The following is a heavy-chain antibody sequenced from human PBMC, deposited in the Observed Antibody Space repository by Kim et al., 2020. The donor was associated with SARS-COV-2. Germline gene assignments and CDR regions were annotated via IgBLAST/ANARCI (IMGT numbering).Heavy chain of an antibody. CDR1: GFTFSDYY. Sequence: GGSLRLSCAASGFTFSDYYMSWIRQAPGKGLEWVSYISSSGSTIYYADSVKGRFTISRDNAKNSLYLQMNSLRAEDTAVYYCARVRYNWNDAFDYWGQGTLVTVSS. CDR2: ISSSGSTI. D-gene: IGHD1-1*01. V-gene: IGHV3-11*01. J-gene: IGHJ4*02. CDR3: ARVRYNWNDAFDY.